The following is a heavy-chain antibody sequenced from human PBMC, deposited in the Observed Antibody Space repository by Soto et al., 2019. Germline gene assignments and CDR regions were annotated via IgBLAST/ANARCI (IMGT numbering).Heavy chain of an antibody. CDR3: ARDLDGSGSYYTDY. D-gene: IGHD3-10*01. J-gene: IGHJ4*02. V-gene: IGHV1-18*01. CDR1: GYVFNAYG. Sequence: GASVKVSFKASGYVFNAYGINWLRQAPGQGLEWMGWISPYNGNTKYAQNFQGRVTMTTDTSTSTAYMELRSLRSDDAAVYYCARDLDGSGSYYTDYWGPGTLVTVSS. CDR2: ISPYNGNT.